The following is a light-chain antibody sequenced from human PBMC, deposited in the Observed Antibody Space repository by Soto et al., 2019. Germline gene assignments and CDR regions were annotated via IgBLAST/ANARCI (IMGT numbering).Light chain of an antibody. Sequence: EIVMTQSPATLSVSPGERVTLYCRASQSVRSNLAWYQQKPGQAPRLLIYGASTRATGLPARFSGSGSGTEFTLTISRLEPEDFAVYYCQQYGNSPWAFGQGTKMDIK. V-gene: IGKV3-15*01. CDR2: GAS. CDR3: QQYGNSPWA. CDR1: QSVRSN. J-gene: IGKJ1*01.